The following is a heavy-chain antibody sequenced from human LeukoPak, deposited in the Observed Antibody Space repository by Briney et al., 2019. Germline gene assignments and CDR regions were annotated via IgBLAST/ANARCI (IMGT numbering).Heavy chain of an antibody. Sequence: ASVKVSCKASGYTFTGYYMHWVRQAPGQGLEWMGWINPNSGGTNYAQKFQGRVAMTRDTSISTAYMELSRLRSDDTAVYYCARMVVYCSSTSCHDYWGQGTLVTVSS. D-gene: IGHD2-2*01. CDR3: ARMVVYCSSTSCHDY. CDR1: GYTFTGYY. V-gene: IGHV1-2*02. J-gene: IGHJ4*02. CDR2: INPNSGGT.